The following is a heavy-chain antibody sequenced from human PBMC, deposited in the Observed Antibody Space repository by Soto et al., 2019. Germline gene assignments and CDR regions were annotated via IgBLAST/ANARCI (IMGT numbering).Heavy chain of an antibody. CDR1: GGSMSSPNW. Sequence: QVRLQESGPGLVKPSGTLSLISLVSGGSMSSPNWWSWVRQAPGKGLEWIAEMHHSGATNYNPSLESRVIISIDKSTNQFSLNLSSVTAADTAVYYCATGSLYYYGSGGMWDSWGRGALVTVSS. CDR3: ATGSLYYYGSGGMWDS. CDR2: MHHSGAT. J-gene: IGHJ4*03. V-gene: IGHV4-4*02. D-gene: IGHD3-10*01.